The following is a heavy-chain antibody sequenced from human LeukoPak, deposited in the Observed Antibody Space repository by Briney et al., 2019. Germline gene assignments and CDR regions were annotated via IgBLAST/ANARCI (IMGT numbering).Heavy chain of an antibody. CDR2: IKQDGSEK. D-gene: IGHD3-10*01. CDR3: ARDGEWGQIDRSPTDA. CDR1: GFTFTSYA. Sequence: GGSLRLSCAASGFTFTSYAMSWVRQAPGKGLEWVDNIKQDGSEKYYVDSVKGRFTISRDNAKNSLYLQMNSLRAEDTAVYYCARDGEWGQIDRSPTDAWGQGTLVTVSS. J-gene: IGHJ5*02. V-gene: IGHV3-7*01.